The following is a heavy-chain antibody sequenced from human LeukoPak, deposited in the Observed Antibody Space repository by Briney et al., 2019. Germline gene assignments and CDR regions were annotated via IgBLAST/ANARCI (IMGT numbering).Heavy chain of an antibody. CDR2: IIPIFGTA. Sequence: GASVKVSCKASGGTFSSYAIGWVRQAPGQGLEWMGGIIPIFGTANYAQKFQGRVTITADESTSTAYMELSSLRSEDTAAYYCARYYDSSGYYSDYWGQGTLVTVSS. J-gene: IGHJ4*02. D-gene: IGHD3-22*01. CDR1: GGTFSSYA. V-gene: IGHV1-69*13. CDR3: ARYYDSSGYYSDY.